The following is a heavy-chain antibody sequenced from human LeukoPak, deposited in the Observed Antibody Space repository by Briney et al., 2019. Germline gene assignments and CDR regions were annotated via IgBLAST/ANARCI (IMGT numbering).Heavy chain of an antibody. CDR1: GFTFSSYS. CDR2: TSSSSSYI. V-gene: IGHV3-21*01. CDR3: ARDYYGDYTPIAY. Sequence: GGSLRLSCAASGFTFSSYSMNWVRQAPGKGLEWVSCTSSSSSYIYYADSVKGRFTISRDNDKNSLYLQMNSLRAEDTAVYYCARDYYGDYTPIAYWGQGTLVTVSS. D-gene: IGHD4-17*01. J-gene: IGHJ4*02.